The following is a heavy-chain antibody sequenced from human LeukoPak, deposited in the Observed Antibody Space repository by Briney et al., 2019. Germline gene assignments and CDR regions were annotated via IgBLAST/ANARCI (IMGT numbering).Heavy chain of an antibody. CDR3: ARTRNYYDSSGCFDY. J-gene: IGHJ4*02. V-gene: IGHV1-46*01. Sequence: GASVKVSCKASGYTFTSYYMHWVRQAPGQGLEWMGIINPSGGSTSYAQKFQGRVTMTRDTSTSTVYMELSSLRSEDTAVYYCARTRNYYDSSGCFDYWGQGTLVTVSS. CDR2: INPSGGST. D-gene: IGHD3-22*01. CDR1: GYTFTSYY.